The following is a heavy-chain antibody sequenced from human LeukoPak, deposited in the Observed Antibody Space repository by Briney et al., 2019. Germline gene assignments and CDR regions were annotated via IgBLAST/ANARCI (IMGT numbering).Heavy chain of an antibody. CDR2: INPNSGGT. D-gene: IGHD6-19*01. J-gene: IGHJ6*03. CDR3: ARDLRYSSGWSASGMDV. CDR1: GCTFISYA. V-gene: IGHV1-2*02. Sequence: ASVKVSCKASGCTFISYAISWVRQAPGQGREWMGWINPNSGGTNYAQKFQGRVTMTRDTSISTAYMELSRLRSDDTAVYYCARDLRYSSGWSASGMDVWGKGTTVTISS.